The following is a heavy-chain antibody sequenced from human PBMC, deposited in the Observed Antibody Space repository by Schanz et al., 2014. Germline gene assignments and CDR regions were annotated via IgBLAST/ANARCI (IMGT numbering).Heavy chain of an antibody. V-gene: IGHV1-18*04. CDR2: ISAYNGNT. J-gene: IGHJ6*02. CDR1: GYSFNLFG. CDR3: ASALTTWGGMDV. D-gene: IGHD4-4*01. Sequence: QVQLVQSGGEVKTPGASVKVSCKTSGYSFNLFGVSWVRQAPGQGLEWMGWISAYNGNTEYAQKLQGRVTMTTDTSTTTVYMELSSLRSEDTAVYYCASALTTWGGMDVWGQGTTVTVSS.